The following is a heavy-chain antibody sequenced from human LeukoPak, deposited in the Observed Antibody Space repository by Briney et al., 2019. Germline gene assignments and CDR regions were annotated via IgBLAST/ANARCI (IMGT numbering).Heavy chain of an antibody. V-gene: IGHV1-18*04. CDR1: GYTSTSYG. CDR2: ISAYNGNT. CDR3: ARDWRGYSYGNFDY. Sequence: ASVKVSCKASGYTSTSYGISWVRQAPGQGLEWMGWISAYNGNTNYAQKLQGRVTMTTDTSTSTAYMELRSLRSDDTAVYYCARDWRGYSYGNFDYWGQGTLVTVSS. J-gene: IGHJ4*02. D-gene: IGHD5-18*01.